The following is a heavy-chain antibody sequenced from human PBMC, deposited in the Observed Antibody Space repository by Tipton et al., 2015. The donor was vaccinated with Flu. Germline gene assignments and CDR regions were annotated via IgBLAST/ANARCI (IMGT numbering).Heavy chain of an antibody. V-gene: IGHV4-39*06. D-gene: IGHD3-3*01. CDR1: GGSISSSSYN. J-gene: IGHJ3*02. CDR3: ASQVYDFSIGYYLAFHI. CDR2: IYYSGST. Sequence: TLSLTCTVSGGSISSSSYNWGWIRQTLGKGLEWIGSIYYSGSTYYNASLKSRVSISIDPSKYQFTLKLTSVAAANTAVYYCASQVYDFSIGYYLAFHIWVQGTMVTVS.